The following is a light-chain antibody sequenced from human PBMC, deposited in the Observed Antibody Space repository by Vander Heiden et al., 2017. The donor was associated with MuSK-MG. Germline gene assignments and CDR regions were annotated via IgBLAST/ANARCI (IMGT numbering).Light chain of an antibody. CDR3: QQGYRVPNT. Sequence: DIQMTQSPSSLSASVGDRVPLACRASQSIINYVSWYLQRAGHAPKLLIYSSSTWENGVPSRFSGSGSGTDFTLTISSLQPEDFGTYYCQQGYRVPNTFGQGTRLEIK. V-gene: IGKV1-39*01. CDR1: QSIINY. CDR2: SSS. J-gene: IGKJ2*01.